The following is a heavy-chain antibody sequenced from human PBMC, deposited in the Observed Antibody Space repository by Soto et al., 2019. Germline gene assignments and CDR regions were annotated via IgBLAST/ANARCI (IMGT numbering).Heavy chain of an antibody. J-gene: IGHJ4*02. CDR1: GYTFTSYG. CDR2: ISAYNGNT. V-gene: IGHV1-18*01. Sequence: QVQLVQSGVEVKRPGASVKVSCKASGYTFTSYGITWVRQAPGQGLEWMGWISAYNGNTDYAQKLKGRVTMTTDTSTSTAYMELGSLRSDDTAVYYCARGLGSSSSAFSVYWGQGTQVTVSS. CDR3: ARGLGSSSSAFSVY. D-gene: IGHD6-6*01.